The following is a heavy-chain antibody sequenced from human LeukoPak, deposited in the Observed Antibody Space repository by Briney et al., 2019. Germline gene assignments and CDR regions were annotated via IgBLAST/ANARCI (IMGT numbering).Heavy chain of an antibody. V-gene: IGHV3-23*01. CDR1: GFDFGIHA. J-gene: IGHJ3*01. D-gene: IGHD1-26*01. Sequence: PGGSLRLSCGASGFDFGIHAMNWVRQAPGKGLEWVSTIGSADKTYYADSVKGRFTISRDDSKSTLYLQMSSLRVEDTALYFCAKDYLNGNGTYDAFDVWGQGTMVTVSS. CDR2: IGSADKT. CDR3: AKDYLNGNGTYDAFDV.